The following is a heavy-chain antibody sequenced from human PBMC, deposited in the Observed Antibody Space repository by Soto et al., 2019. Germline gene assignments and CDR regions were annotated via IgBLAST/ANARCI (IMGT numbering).Heavy chain of an antibody. CDR1: GGSFSGYY. V-gene: IGHV4-34*01. CDR3: AGPQDFWSGYYPDYYYYGMDV. Sequence: SETLSLTCAVYGGSFSGYYWSWIRQPPGKGLEWIGEINHSGSTNYNPSLKSRVTISVDTSKNQFSLKLSSVTAADTAVYYCAGPQDFWSGYYPDYYYYGMDVWGQGTTVTVSS. J-gene: IGHJ6*02. CDR2: INHSGST. D-gene: IGHD3-3*01.